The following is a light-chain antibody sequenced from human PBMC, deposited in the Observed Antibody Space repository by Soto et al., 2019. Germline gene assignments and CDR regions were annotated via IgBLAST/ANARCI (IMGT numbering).Light chain of an antibody. J-gene: IGLJ3*02. CDR1: SSNIGSNT. V-gene: IGLV1-44*01. Sequence: QAVVTQSPSASGTPGQRVTISCSGSSSNIGSNTVNWYQQLPGTAPKLLIYSNNQRPSGVPDRFSGSKSGTSASLAISGLQSEDEADYYCAAWDDSLNGNWVFGGGTKVTVL. CDR3: AAWDDSLNGNWV. CDR2: SNN.